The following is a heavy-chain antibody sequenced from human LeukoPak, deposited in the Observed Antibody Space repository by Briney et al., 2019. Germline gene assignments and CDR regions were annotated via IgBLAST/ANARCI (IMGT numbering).Heavy chain of an antibody. V-gene: IGHV4-59*01. J-gene: IGHJ4*02. CDR2: IYYRGST. CDR1: GGTISSYY. CDR3: ASGLEYSSSY. D-gene: IGHD6-6*01. Sequence: AETLSLTCTVAGGTISSYYWSWIRQPPGKGLEWIGYIYYRGSTNYNPSLKSRVTISVDKSKNQFSLKLSSVTAAGTAVYYCASGLEYSSSYWGQGTLVTVSS.